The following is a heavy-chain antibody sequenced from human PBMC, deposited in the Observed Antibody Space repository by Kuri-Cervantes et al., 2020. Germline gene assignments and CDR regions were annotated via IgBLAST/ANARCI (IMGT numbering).Heavy chain of an antibody. J-gene: IGHJ6*03. CDR3: AKGSYYYDVSYMDV. CDR2: ISYDGSNK. D-gene: IGHD3-22*01. V-gene: IGHV3-30-3*01. CDR1: GFTFSSYA. Sequence: LSLTCAASGFTFSSYAMHWVRQAPGKGLEWVAVISYDGSNKYYADSVKGRFTISRDNSKNTLYLQMNSLRAEDTAVYYCAKGSYYYDVSYMDVWGKGTTVTVSS.